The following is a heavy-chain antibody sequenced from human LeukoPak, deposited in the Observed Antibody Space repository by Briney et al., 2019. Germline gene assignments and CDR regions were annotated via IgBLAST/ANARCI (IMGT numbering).Heavy chain of an antibody. CDR1: GLTVSNNY. Sequence: GGSLSPSCAVSGLTVSNNYMSWVRQAPGQGLEWVSVIYNGGSTYYADSVKGRFTISRDNSKNTVYLQMNSLRDEDTAVYYCARNVGLWGQGTLVTVAS. D-gene: IGHD1-26*01. CDR3: ARNVGL. CDR2: IYNGGST. V-gene: IGHV3-53*01. J-gene: IGHJ4*02.